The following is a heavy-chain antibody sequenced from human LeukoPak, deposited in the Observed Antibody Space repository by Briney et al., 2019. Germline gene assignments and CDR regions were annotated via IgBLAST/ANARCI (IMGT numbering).Heavy chain of an antibody. V-gene: IGHV4-30-4*08. Sequence: PSETLSLTCTVSGGSISSGDYYWSWIRQPPGTGLEWLGYIYYSGSTYYNPSLKSRVTISVDTSKNQFSLKLSSVTAADTAVYYCARARGSYLLTYTDYWGQGTLVTVSS. J-gene: IGHJ4*02. CDR2: IYYSGST. D-gene: IGHD1-26*01. CDR3: ARARGSYLLTYTDY. CDR1: GGSISSGDYY.